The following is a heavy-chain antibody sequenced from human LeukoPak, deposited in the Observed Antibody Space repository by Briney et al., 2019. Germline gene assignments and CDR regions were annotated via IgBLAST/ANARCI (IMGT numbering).Heavy chain of an antibody. J-gene: IGHJ5*02. CDR1: GGSISSSNW. D-gene: IGHD3-10*01. CDR2: IYHSGST. Sequence: PSGTLSLTCAVSGGSISSSNWWSWVRQPPGKGLEWIGEIYHSGSTNYNPSLKSRVTMSVDTSKNQFSLKLSSVTAADTAVYYCARDYYGSGSYPPYNWFDPWGQGTLVTVSS. CDR3: ARDYYGSGSYPPYNWFDP. V-gene: IGHV4-4*02.